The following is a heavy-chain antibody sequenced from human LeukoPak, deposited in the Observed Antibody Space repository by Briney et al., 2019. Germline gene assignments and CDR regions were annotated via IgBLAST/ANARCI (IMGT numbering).Heavy chain of an antibody. CDR2: IRYDGTSK. V-gene: IGHV3-30*02. Sequence: QPGGSLRLSCAASGFTFSSSGMHWVRQAPGKGLEWVAFIRYDGTSKYYADSVKGRFTISRDNSKNTVYLQMNSLRAKDTAVYYCAKETRGSYSDYWGQGTLVTVSS. CDR1: GFTFSSSG. CDR3: AKETRGSYSDY. D-gene: IGHD1-26*01. J-gene: IGHJ4*02.